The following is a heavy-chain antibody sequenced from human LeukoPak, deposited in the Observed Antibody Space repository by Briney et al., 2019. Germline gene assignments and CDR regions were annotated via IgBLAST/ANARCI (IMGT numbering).Heavy chain of an antibody. Sequence: SQALSLTCAISGDSVSSNSAAWNWIRQSPSRGLEWLGRTYYRSKWYNDYAVSVKSRITINPDTSKNQFSLQLNSVTPEDTAVYYCARGRLRSDSSGWYEMDYWGQGTLVTVSS. CDR1: GDSVSSNSAA. V-gene: IGHV6-1*01. D-gene: IGHD6-19*01. CDR2: TYYRSKWYN. J-gene: IGHJ4*02. CDR3: ARGRLRSDSSGWYEMDY.